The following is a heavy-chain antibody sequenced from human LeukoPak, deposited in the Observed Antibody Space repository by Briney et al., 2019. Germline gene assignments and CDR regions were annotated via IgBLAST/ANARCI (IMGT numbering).Heavy chain of an antibody. D-gene: IGHD6-13*01. CDR3: ALAAAGRNYYYYYGMDV. CDR2: ISYDGSNK. CDR1: GFTFSSYG. J-gene: IGHJ6*02. V-gene: IGHV3-30*03. Sequence: PGGSLRLSCAASGFTFSSYGMHWVRQAPGKGLEWVAVISYDGSNKYYADSVKGRFTISRDNSRNTLYLQMNSLRADDTAVYYCALAAAGRNYYYYYGMDVWGQGTTVTVSS.